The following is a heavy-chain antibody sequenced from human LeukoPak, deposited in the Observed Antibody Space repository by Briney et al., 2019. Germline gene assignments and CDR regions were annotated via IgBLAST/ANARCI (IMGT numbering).Heavy chain of an antibody. CDR1: GFTVSSKY. Sequence: GSLRLSCAASGFTVSSKYMSWVRQAPGKGLEWVSVIYSGGSTYYADSVKGRFTISRDDSKNTVDLQMNSLRVEDTAVYYCAMRGNTWYDCWGQGTLVTVSS. V-gene: IGHV3-53*01. CDR3: AMRGNTWYDC. D-gene: IGHD6-13*01. J-gene: IGHJ4*02. CDR2: IYSGGST.